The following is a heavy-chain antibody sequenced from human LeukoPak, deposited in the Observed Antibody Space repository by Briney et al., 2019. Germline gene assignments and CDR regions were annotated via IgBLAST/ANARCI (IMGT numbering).Heavy chain of an antibody. J-gene: IGHJ4*02. CDR1: GGSISSGSYY. D-gene: IGHD5-12*01. V-gene: IGHV4-61*02. CDR3: ARLPLSVVTTTVDWGY. Sequence: SETLSLTCTVSGGSISSGSYYWSWIRQPAGKGLEWIGRIYTSGSTNYNPSLKSRVTISVDTSKNQFSLKLSSVTAADTAVYYCARLPLSVVTTTVDWGYWGQGTLVTVSS. CDR2: IYTSGST.